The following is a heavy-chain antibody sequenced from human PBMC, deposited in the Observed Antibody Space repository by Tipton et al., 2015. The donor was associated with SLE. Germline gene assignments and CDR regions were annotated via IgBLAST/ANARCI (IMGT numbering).Heavy chain of an antibody. J-gene: IGHJ4*02. CDR1: GGSINSGSYY. D-gene: IGHD6-13*01. Sequence: TLPLTCTVSGGSINSGSYYWSWIRQPAGTGLEWIGHIYTRGSTDYNPSLMSRVTISRDTSKNQFSLRLSSVTAADTAVYYCAREVEGYSSSWFKGFFDVWGQGTLVTVSS. V-gene: IGHV4-61*09. CDR3: AREVEGYSSSWFKGFFDV. CDR2: IYTRGST.